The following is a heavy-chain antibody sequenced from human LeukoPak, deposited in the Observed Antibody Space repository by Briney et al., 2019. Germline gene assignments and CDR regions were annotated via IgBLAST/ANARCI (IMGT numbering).Heavy chain of an antibody. CDR2: IYYSGST. D-gene: IGHD2-2*02. V-gene: IGHV4-39*01. J-gene: IGHJ6*02. CDR1: GGSISSSSHY. Sequence: PSETLSLTCTVSGGSISSSSHYWGWIRQPPGKGLEWIGSIYYSGSTYYNPSLKSRVTISVDTSKNQFSLKLSSVTAADTAVYYCARSHCSSTSCYIVHYYYGMDVWGQGTTVTVSS. CDR3: ARSHCSSTSCYIVHYYYGMDV.